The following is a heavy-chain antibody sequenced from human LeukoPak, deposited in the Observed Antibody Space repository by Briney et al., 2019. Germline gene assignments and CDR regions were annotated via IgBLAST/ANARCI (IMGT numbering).Heavy chain of an antibody. V-gene: IGHV3-30-3*01. CDR2: ISYDGSNK. CDR1: GFTFSSYA. J-gene: IGHJ4*02. D-gene: IGHD5-24*01. Sequence: SGGSLRLSCAAPGFTFSSYAMHWVRQAPGKGLEWVAVISYDGSNKYYADSVKGRFTISRDNSKNTLYLQMNSLRAEDTAVYYCARRDGYNKGDFDYWGQGTLVTVSS. CDR3: ARRDGYNKGDFDY.